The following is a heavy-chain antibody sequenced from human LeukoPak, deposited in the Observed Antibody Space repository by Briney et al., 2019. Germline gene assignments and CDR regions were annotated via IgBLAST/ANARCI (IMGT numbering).Heavy chain of an antibody. D-gene: IGHD3-22*01. CDR1: GYTFTSYY. CDR3: ARAPYYYDSSGYRAPFDY. Sequence: ASVKVSCKASGYTFTSYYMHWVRQAPGQGLEWMGIINPSGGSTSYAQKFQGRVTMTRDTSTSTVYMELSSLRSEDTAVHYCARAPYYYDSSGYRAPFDYWGQGTLVTVSS. J-gene: IGHJ4*02. CDR2: INPSGGST. V-gene: IGHV1-46*01.